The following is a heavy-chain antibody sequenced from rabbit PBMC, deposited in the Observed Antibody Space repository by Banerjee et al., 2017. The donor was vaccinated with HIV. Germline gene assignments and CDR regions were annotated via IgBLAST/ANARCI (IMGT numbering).Heavy chain of an antibody. CDR2: IDAGSSGST. CDR3: ARNYAGDPDWLDL. CDR1: GFSFSSSYY. Sequence: QSLEESGGDLVKPGASLTLTCTASGFSFSSSYYMCWVRQAPGKGLEWIACIDAGSSGSTYYASWAKGRFTISKTSSTTVTLQMTSLTAADTATYFCARNYAGDPDWLDLWGPGTLVTVS. J-gene: IGHJ5*01. D-gene: IGHD4-2*01. V-gene: IGHV1S40*01.